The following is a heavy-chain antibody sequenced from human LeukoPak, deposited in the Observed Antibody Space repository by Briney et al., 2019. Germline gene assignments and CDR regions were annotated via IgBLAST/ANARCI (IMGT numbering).Heavy chain of an antibody. D-gene: IGHD5-18*01. J-gene: IGHJ6*02. V-gene: IGHV3-7*01. CDR2: IKQDGSEK. CDR3: SRGEFEWIQGSYGLSV. Sequence: GGSLRLSCAASGFAFTSYWMTWVRQAPGKGLEWVANIKQDGSEKYYVDSAKGRFTISRDNARNSLYLQMNSLRVEDTAVYYCSRGEFEWIQGSYGLSVWGQGTTVTVSS. CDR1: GFAFTSYW.